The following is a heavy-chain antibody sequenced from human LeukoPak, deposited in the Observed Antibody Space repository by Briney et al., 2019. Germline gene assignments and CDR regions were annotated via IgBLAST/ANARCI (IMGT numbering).Heavy chain of an antibody. D-gene: IGHD3-3*01. CDR3: ARAYYDFWSGYQFDY. CDR1: GGSSSGYY. V-gene: IGHV4-34*01. Sequence: PSETLSLTCAVYGGSSSGYYWSWIRQPPGKGLEWIGEINHSGSTNYNPSLKSRVTISVDTSKNQFSLKLSSVTAADTAVYYCARAYYDFWSGYQFDYWGQGTLVTVSS. J-gene: IGHJ4*02. CDR2: INHSGST.